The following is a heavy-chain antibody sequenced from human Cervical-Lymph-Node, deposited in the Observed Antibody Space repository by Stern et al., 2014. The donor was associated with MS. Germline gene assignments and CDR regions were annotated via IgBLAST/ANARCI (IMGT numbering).Heavy chain of an antibody. CDR1: GGSFSGYY. Sequence: QVQLQQWGAGLLKPSETLSLTCAVYGGSFSGYYWSWIRQPPGKGLEWIGEINHSGSTNYNPSLKSRVTISVDTSKNQFSLKLSSVTAADTAVYYCARGPYYDFWSGYLYWGQGTLVTVSS. CDR2: INHSGST. V-gene: IGHV4-34*01. D-gene: IGHD3-3*01. J-gene: IGHJ4*02. CDR3: ARGPYYDFWSGYLY.